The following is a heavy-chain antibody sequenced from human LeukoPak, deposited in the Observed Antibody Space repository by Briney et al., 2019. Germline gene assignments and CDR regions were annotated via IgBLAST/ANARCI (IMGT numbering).Heavy chain of an antibody. CDR3: AKGSTWELLLGFNPDY. Sequence: PGRSLRLSCAASGFTFSSYGMHWVRQAPGKGLEWVAVISYDGSNKYYADSVKGRFTISRDNSKNTLYLQMNSLRAEDTAVYYSAKGSTWELLLGFNPDYWGQGTLVTVSS. J-gene: IGHJ4*02. V-gene: IGHV3-30*18. CDR2: ISYDGSNK. CDR1: GFTFSSYG. D-gene: IGHD1-26*01.